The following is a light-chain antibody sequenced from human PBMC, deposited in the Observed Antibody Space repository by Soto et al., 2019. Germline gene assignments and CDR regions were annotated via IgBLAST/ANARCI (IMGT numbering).Light chain of an antibody. Sequence: NFMLTQPHSVSESPGKTVTISGPPGSGRFASNYVQWYQQRPGSAPTTVIYEDNQRPSGVPDRFSGSIDSSSNSASLTISGLKTEDEADYYCQSYDSSNQVVFGGGTKLTVL. J-gene: IGLJ2*01. CDR3: QSYDSSNQVV. V-gene: IGLV6-57*04. CDR2: EDN. CDR1: SGRFASNY.